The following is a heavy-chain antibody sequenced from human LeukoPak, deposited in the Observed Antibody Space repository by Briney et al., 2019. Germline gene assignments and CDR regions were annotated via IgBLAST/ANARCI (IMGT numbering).Heavy chain of an antibody. CDR3: ALRYSSSSGGDNWFDP. CDR2: INHSGST. D-gene: IGHD6-6*01. J-gene: IGHJ5*02. CDR1: GGSFSGYY. V-gene: IGHV4-34*01. Sequence: SETLSLTCAVYGGSFSGYYWSWIRQPPGKGLEWIGEINHSGSTDYNPSLKSRVTISVDTSKNQFSLKLSSVTAADTAVYYCALRYSSSSGGDNWFDPWGQGTLVTVSS.